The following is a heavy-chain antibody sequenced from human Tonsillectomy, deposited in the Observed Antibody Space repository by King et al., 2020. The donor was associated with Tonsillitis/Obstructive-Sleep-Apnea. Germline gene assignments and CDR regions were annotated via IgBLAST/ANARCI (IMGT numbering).Heavy chain of an antibody. J-gene: IGHJ6*03. Sequence: VQLVESGGGLVQPGGSLRLSCAASGFTFSSYAMTWVRQAPGRGLEWVSTISGSGGSTYYADSVKGRFTISRDNSKNTLYLQMNSLRAEDTAVYYCAKDGGRSAYYEPLEYYYMDVWGKGTTVTVSS. D-gene: IGHD3-3*01. CDR1: GFTFSSYA. CDR2: ISGSGGST. V-gene: IGHV3-23*04. CDR3: AKDGGRSAYYEPLEYYYMDV.